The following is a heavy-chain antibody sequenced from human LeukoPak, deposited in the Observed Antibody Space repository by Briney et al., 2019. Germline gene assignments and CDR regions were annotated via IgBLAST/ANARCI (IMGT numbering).Heavy chain of an antibody. D-gene: IGHD3-10*01. V-gene: IGHV3-23*01. J-gene: IGHJ5*02. Sequence: PGGSLRLSCAASGFTFTSYALSWVRQAPGKGLEGVPTISGGGGNTYYADSVKGRFTISRDISKNMLYLKMNSLRAEDTDVYYCAKDGDIWLGDLNWFDHWGQGTLVTVSS. CDR1: GFTFTSYA. CDR3: AKDGDIWLGDLNWFDH. CDR2: ISGGGGNT.